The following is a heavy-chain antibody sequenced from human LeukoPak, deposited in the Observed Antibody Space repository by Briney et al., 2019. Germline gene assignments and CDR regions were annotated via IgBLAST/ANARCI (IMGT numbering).Heavy chain of an antibody. CDR1: GFTFGDYA. CDR3: TRDQTPYY. CDR2: IRSKIYGGTP. Sequence: GGSLRLSCTASGFTFGDYAMTWVRQAPGKGLKWVGFIRSKIYGGTPEYAASVKGRFTISRDDSKGVAYLQMNSLKTEDTAVYYCTRDQTPYYWGQGTLVTVSS. J-gene: IGHJ4*02. V-gene: IGHV3-49*04.